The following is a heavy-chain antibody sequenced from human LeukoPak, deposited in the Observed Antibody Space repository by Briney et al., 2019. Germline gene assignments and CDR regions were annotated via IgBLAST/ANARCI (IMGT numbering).Heavy chain of an antibody. D-gene: IGHD3-10*01. Sequence: EPSQTLSLTCSVSGASIDSGGFYWSWLRQHPGKGLEWIGYISHSGSTYYNPSLQSRLNISVDTSQSQFSLRLTSVTAADTAVYYCARERVTMVRGLSGMDVWGQGTTVTVSS. V-gene: IGHV4-31*03. CDR1: GASIDSGGFY. J-gene: IGHJ6*02. CDR2: ISHSGST. CDR3: ARERVTMVRGLSGMDV.